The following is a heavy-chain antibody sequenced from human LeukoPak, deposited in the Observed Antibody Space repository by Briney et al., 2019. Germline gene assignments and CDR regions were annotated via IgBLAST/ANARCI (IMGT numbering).Heavy chain of an antibody. V-gene: IGHV3-7*01. D-gene: IGHD6-13*01. CDR1: GFTFDDYW. CDR2: INQDGSEK. J-gene: IGHJ5*02. CDR3: ARDAGYIYMSTRFDP. Sequence: GGSLRLSCGASGFTFDDYWMSWVRQAPGQGLEWVANINQDGSEKYYLDSAKGRFTISRDNAKNTLYLQMNSLRAEDTAVYYCARDAGYIYMSTRFDPWGQGTLVTVSS.